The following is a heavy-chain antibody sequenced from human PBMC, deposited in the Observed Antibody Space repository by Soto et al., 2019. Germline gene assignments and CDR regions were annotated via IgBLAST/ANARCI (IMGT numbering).Heavy chain of an antibody. J-gene: IGHJ3*02. V-gene: IGHV1-2*02. CDR1: GYTFTGYY. CDR3: ARAEVGAYYDFWSGYNGGAFDI. D-gene: IGHD3-3*01. Sequence: ASLKVSCKXSGYTFTGYYMHWVRQAPGQGLEWMGWINPNSGGTNYAQKFQGRVTMTRDTSISTAYMELSRLRSDDTAVYYCARAEVGAYYDFWSGYNGGAFDIWGQGTMVTVSS. CDR2: INPNSGGT.